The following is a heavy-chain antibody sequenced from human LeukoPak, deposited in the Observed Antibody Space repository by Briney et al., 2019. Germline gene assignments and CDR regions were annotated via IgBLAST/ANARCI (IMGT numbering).Heavy chain of an antibody. Sequence: SETLSLTCTVSGGSISSSSYYWGWIPQPPGKGLEWIGSIYYSGSTYYNPSLKSRVTISVDTSKNQFSLKLSSVTAADTAVYYCARESVGRGSGSYTDYWGQGTLVTVSS. CDR1: GGSISSSSYY. V-gene: IGHV4-39*07. CDR2: IYYSGST. D-gene: IGHD3-10*01. CDR3: ARESVGRGSGSYTDY. J-gene: IGHJ4*02.